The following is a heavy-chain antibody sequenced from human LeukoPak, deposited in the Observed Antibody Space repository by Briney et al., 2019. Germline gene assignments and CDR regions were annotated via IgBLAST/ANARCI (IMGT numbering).Heavy chain of an antibody. CDR3: ARVLVATGYYFDY. V-gene: IGHV4-59*01. D-gene: IGHD5-12*01. CDR1: GGSISSYY. CDR2: IYYSGST. Sequence: SETLSLTCTVSGGSISSYYWSWIRQPPGKGLEWTGYIYYSGSTNYNPSLKSRVTISVDTSKNQFSLKLSSVTAADTAVYYCARVLVATGYYFDYWGQGTLVTVSS. J-gene: IGHJ4*02.